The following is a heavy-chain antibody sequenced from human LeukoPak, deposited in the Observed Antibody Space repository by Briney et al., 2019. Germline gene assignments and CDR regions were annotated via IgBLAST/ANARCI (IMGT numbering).Heavy chain of an antibody. CDR1: GYSFTSYW. J-gene: IGHJ4*02. V-gene: IGHV5-10-1*01. CDR3: ARRDLYYYGSGSHSYDY. Sequence: GESLKISCKGSGYSFTSYWISWVRQMPGKGLEWMGRIDPSDSYTNYSSSLQGHVTISADKSISTAYLQWSSLKASDTAMYYCARRDLYYYGSGSHSYDYWGQGTLVTVSS. CDR2: IDPSDSYT. D-gene: IGHD3-10*01.